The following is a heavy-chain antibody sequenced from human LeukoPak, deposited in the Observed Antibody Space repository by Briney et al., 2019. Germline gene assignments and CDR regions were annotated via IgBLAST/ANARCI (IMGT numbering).Heavy chain of an antibody. Sequence: SETLSLTCAVYGGSFSGYYWSWIRQPPGKGLEWIGEINHSGSTNYNPSLKSRVTISVDTSKNQFSLKLSSVTAADTAVYYCARTARDYYDSSGQNWFDPWGQGTLVTVSS. V-gene: IGHV4-34*01. J-gene: IGHJ5*02. D-gene: IGHD3-22*01. CDR1: GGSFSGYY. CDR2: INHSGST. CDR3: ARTARDYYDSSGQNWFDP.